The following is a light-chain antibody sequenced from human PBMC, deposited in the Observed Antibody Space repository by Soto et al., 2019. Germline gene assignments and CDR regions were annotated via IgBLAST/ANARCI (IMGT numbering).Light chain of an antibody. CDR2: TAS. CDR1: KNISNY. J-gene: IGKJ1*01. Sequence: DIQMTQSPSSLPAFLGARSAITCRAIKNISNYLAWYQQKPGKVPKLLIYTASTLQSGVPSRFSGSGSGTDFTLTISSLQPEDVATYYCQKYDSGQWTFGQGTKVEIK. CDR3: QKYDSGQWT. V-gene: IGKV1-27*01.